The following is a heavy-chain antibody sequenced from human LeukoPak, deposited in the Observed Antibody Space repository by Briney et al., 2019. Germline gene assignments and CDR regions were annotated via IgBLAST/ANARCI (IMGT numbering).Heavy chain of an antibody. Sequence: PSETLSLTCTVSGGSISTYYWSWIRQPPGKGLEWIGYIYYSGSTNYNPSLKSRVTISVDTSKNQFSLKLSSVTAADTAVYYCARQMLGTTLYFDYWGQGTLVTVSP. D-gene: IGHD1-7*01. J-gene: IGHJ4*02. CDR3: ARQMLGTTLYFDY. CDR1: GGSISTYY. V-gene: IGHV4-59*08. CDR2: IYYSGST.